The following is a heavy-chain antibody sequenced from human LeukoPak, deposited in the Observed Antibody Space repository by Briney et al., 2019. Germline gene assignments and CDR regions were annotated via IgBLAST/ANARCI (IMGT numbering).Heavy chain of an antibody. Sequence: GGSLRLSCAASGFTFDDYAMHWVRQAPGKGLEWVSGISWNSGSIGYADSVKGRFTISRDNAKNSLYLQMNSLRAEDTAVYYCARDCSGGSCYLDYWGQGTLVTVSS. CDR2: ISWNSGSI. CDR1: GFTFDDYA. CDR3: ARDCSGGSCYLDY. D-gene: IGHD2-15*01. V-gene: IGHV3-9*01. J-gene: IGHJ4*02.